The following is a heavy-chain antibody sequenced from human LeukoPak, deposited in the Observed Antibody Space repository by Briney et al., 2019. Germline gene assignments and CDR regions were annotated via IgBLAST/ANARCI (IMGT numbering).Heavy chain of an antibody. CDR3: AKAPVTTCSGAYCYPFDY. CDR1: GFSLSNS. Sequence: GGSLRLSCEGSGFSLSNSMHWVRQAPGKGLEWVSSISGTSKYIHYSDSVKGRFTISRDNSKNTLYLQMNRLRAGDAAVYYCAKAPVTTCSGAYCYPFDYWSQGTLVTVSS. V-gene: IGHV3-21*04. D-gene: IGHD2-15*01. CDR2: ISGTSKYI. J-gene: IGHJ4*02.